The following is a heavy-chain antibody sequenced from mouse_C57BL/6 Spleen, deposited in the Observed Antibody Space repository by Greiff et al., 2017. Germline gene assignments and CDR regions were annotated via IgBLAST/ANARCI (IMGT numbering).Heavy chain of an antibody. CDR3: ARNGTDY. CDR2: IDPEDGET. J-gene: IGHJ2*01. D-gene: IGHD4-1*01. CDR1: GFNIKDYY. V-gene: IGHV14-2*01. Sequence: EVQLQQSGAELVKPGASVKLSCTASGFNIKDYYMHWVKQRTEQGLEWIGRIDPEDGETKNAPKFQGKATITADTASNTAYLQLSSLTSEDTAVYYCARNGTDYWGQGTTLTVSS.